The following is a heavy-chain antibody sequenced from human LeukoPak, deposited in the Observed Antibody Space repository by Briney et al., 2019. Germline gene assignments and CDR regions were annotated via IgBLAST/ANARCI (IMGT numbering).Heavy chain of an antibody. Sequence: ASVKVSCKASGYTFTSYGIGWVRQAPGQGLEWMGWISAYNGNTNYAQKLQGRVTMTTDTSTSTAYMELRSLRSDDTAVYYCARDRTTTPPSSYYYDSSGYFYWGQGTLVTVSS. CDR2: ISAYNGNT. D-gene: IGHD3-22*01. CDR1: GYTFTSYG. V-gene: IGHV1-18*01. J-gene: IGHJ4*02. CDR3: ARDRTTTPPSSYYYDSSGYFY.